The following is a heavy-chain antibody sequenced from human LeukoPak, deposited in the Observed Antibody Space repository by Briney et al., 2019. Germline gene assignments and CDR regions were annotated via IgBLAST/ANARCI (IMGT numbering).Heavy chain of an antibody. Sequence: SETLSLTCTVSGGSISSGSYYWSWIRQPAGKGLEWIGRIYTSGSTNYNPSLKSRVTISVDTSKNQFSLKLSSVTAADTAVYYCARDRLGVRDYWGQGTLVTVSS. V-gene: IGHV4-61*02. CDR2: IYTSGST. CDR3: ARDRLGVRDY. J-gene: IGHJ4*02. D-gene: IGHD3-10*01. CDR1: GGSISSGSYY.